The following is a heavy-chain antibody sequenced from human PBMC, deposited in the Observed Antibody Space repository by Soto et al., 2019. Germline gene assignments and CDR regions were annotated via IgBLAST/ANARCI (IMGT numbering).Heavy chain of an antibody. D-gene: IGHD2-2*01. CDR2: INPNSGGT. V-gene: IGHV1-2*04. CDR1: GYTFTGYY. J-gene: IGHJ4*01. CDR3: AKVSRGVVVPAAMY. Sequence: ASVKVSCKASGYTFTGYYMHWVRQAPGQGLEWMGWINPNSGGTNYAQKFQGWVTMTRDTSISTAYMELSRLRSDDTAVYYCAKVSRGVVVPAAMYWGQGTLVTVSS.